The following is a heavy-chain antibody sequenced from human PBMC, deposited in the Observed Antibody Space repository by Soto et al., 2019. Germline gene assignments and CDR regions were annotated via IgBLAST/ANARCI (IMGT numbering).Heavy chain of an antibody. V-gene: IGHV1-18*01. CDR1: GYTFTSYG. Sequence: GASVKVSCKASGYTFTSYGISCVRPAPGQGLEWMGWISAYNGNTNYAQKLQGRVTMTTDTSTSTAYMELRSLRSDDTAVYYCARAQTGYDILTGQGYYYWGQGTLVTVSS. CDR2: ISAYNGNT. D-gene: IGHD3-9*01. CDR3: ARAQTGYDILTGQGYYY. J-gene: IGHJ4*02.